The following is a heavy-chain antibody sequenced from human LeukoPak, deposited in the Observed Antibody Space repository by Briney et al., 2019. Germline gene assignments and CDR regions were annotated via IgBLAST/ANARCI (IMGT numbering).Heavy chain of an antibody. J-gene: IGHJ6*03. V-gene: IGHV4-34*01. CDR3: ARQGRSSSRPHYYMDV. CDR1: GGSFSGYY. D-gene: IGHD6-13*01. CDR2: INHSGST. Sequence: SETLSLTCAVYGGSFSGYYWSWIRQPPGKGLEWIGEINHSGSTNYNPSLKSRVTISVDTSKNQFSLKLSSVTAEDTAVYYCARQGRSSSRPHYYMDVWGKGTTVTISS.